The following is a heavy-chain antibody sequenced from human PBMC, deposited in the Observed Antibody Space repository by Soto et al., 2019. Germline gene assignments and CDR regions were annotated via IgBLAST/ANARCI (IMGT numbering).Heavy chain of an antibody. Sequence: ASVKVSCKASGYTFTGYYMHWVRQAPGQGLEWMGWINPNSGGTKYAQKFQGRVTMTRDTSISTAYMELSRLRSDDTAVYYCARLYCSSTSCYGDYYFDYWGQGTLVTVSS. CDR3: ARLYCSSTSCYGDYYFDY. CDR1: GYTFTGYY. V-gene: IGHV1-2*02. D-gene: IGHD2-2*01. CDR2: INPNSGGT. J-gene: IGHJ4*02.